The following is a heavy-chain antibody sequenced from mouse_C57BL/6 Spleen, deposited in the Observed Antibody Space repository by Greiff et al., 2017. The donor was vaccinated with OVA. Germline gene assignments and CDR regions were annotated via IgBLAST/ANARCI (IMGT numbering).Heavy chain of an antibody. Sequence: QVQLKQSGAELVKPGASVKISCKASGYAFSSYWMNWVKQRPGKGLEWIGQIYPGDGDTNYNGKFKGKATLTADKSSSTAYMQLSSLTSEDSAVYFCARSITTVVAPFDYWGQGTTLTVSS. CDR1: GYAFSSYW. V-gene: IGHV1-80*01. CDR3: ARSITTVVAPFDY. CDR2: IYPGDGDT. J-gene: IGHJ2*01. D-gene: IGHD1-1*01.